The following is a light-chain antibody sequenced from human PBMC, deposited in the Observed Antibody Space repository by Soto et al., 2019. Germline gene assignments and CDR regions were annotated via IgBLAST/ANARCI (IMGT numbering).Light chain of an antibody. CDR1: SSDIGAYNY. CDR3: SSYTTSLTLV. V-gene: IGLV2-14*01. J-gene: IGLJ3*02. CDR2: GLT. Sequence: QSALTQPASVSGSPGQSITISCTGTSSDIGAYNYVSWYQQHPGKAPKLLIYGLTNRPSGVSNRFSGSKSGNTASLTISGLQAEDDADYCCSSYTTSLTLVFGGGTKLTVL.